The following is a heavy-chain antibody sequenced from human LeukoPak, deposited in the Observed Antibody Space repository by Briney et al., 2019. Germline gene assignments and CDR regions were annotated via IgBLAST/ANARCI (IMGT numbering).Heavy chain of an antibody. V-gene: IGHV4-59*12. CDR1: GGSISSYY. Sequence: SETLSLTCTVSGGSISSYYWSWIRQPPGKGLEWIGYIYYSGSTNYNPSLKSRVTISVDTSKNQFSLKLSSVTAADTAVYYCARVRDQTTVTDLDAFDIWGQGTMVTVSS. CDR2: IYYSGST. CDR3: ARVRDQTTVTDLDAFDI. J-gene: IGHJ3*02. D-gene: IGHD4-17*01.